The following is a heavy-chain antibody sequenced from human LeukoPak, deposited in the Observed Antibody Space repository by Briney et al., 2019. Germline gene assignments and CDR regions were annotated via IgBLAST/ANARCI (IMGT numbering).Heavy chain of an antibody. CDR3: ARVRGDVVVPAAIGPDFDY. Sequence: SETLSLTCTVSGGSVSSYYWSWIRQPPGKGLEWIGYIYYSGSTNYNPSLKSRVTISVDTSKNQFSLKLSSVTAADTAVYYCARVRGDVVVPAAIGPDFDYWGQGTLVTVSS. D-gene: IGHD2-2*01. J-gene: IGHJ4*02. CDR2: IYYSGST. CDR1: GGSVSSYY. V-gene: IGHV4-59*02.